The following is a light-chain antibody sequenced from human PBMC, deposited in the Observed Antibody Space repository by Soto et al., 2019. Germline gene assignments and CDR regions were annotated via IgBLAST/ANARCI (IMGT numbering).Light chain of an antibody. CDR2: DVS. CDR3: QQRSSWPPS. Sequence: EIVLTQSPATLYLSPGERATLSCRASQRVNDFLAWYQQKPGQAPRLLIYDVSDRASGIPTRFSGSGSGTDFTLTITSLGHEDFAVYYCQQRSSWPPSFGPGTKVD. CDR1: QRVNDF. V-gene: IGKV3-11*01. J-gene: IGKJ3*01.